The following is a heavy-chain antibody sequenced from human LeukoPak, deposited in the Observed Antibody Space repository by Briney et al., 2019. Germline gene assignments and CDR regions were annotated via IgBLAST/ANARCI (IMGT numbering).Heavy chain of an antibody. D-gene: IGHD2-2*01. CDR3: ARGGVPAAKYNWFDP. CDR1: GGSISSYY. V-gene: IGHV4-59*01. Sequence: SETLSLTCTVSGGSISSYYWSWIRQPPGKGLEWIGHIYYSGSTNYNPSLKSRVTISVDTSKNQFSLKLSSVTAADTAVYYCARGGVPAAKYNWFDPWGQGTLVTVSS. CDR2: IYYSGST. J-gene: IGHJ5*02.